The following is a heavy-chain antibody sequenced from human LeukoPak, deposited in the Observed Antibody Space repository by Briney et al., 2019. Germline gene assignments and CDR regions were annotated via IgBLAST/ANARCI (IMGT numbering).Heavy chain of an antibody. Sequence: ASVKVSCKASGYTFTGYYMHWVRQAPGQGLEWMGWIIPNSGGTNYAQKFQGRVTMTRDTPISTAYMELSRLRSDDTAVYYCARDLHGHFESWGQGTLATVSS. CDR2: IIPNSGGT. J-gene: IGHJ4*02. D-gene: IGHD5-24*01. CDR3: ARDLHGHFES. CDR1: GYTFTGYY. V-gene: IGHV1-2*02.